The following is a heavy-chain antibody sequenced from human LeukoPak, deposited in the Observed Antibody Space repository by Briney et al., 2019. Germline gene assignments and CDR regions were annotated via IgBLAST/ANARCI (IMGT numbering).Heavy chain of an antibody. CDR2: IGTAGDT. V-gene: IGHV3-13*04. D-gene: IGHD4-23*01. Sequence: GGSLRLSCVASGFTFSSYDMHWVRQATGKGLEWVSAIGTAGDTYYPGSVKGRFTISRENAKNSLYLQMNSLRAGDTAVYYCARERRSYYGGNSFDYWGQGTLVTVSS. J-gene: IGHJ4*02. CDR3: ARERRSYYGGNSFDY. CDR1: GFTFSSYD.